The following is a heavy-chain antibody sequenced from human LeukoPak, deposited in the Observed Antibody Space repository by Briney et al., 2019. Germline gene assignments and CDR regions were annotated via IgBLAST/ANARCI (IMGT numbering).Heavy chain of an antibody. Sequence: PGRSLRHSCAASGFTFSNYAMHWVRQAPGKGLEWVGRIKSETDGGTTDYAAPVKGRFTISRDDSKNTLYLQMNSLKTEDTAVYYCTTDGIYCSGGSCYRPFDYWGQGTLVTVSS. J-gene: IGHJ4*02. CDR1: GFTFSNYA. V-gene: IGHV3-15*01. D-gene: IGHD2-15*01. CDR2: IKSETDGGTT. CDR3: TTDGIYCSGGSCYRPFDY.